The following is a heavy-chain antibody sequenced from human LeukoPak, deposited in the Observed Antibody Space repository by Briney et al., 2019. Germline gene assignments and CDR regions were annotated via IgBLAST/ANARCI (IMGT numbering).Heavy chain of an antibody. CDR3: AAYSSSWSRFDY. D-gene: IGHD6-13*01. J-gene: IGHJ4*02. CDR2: IHYSGHT. CDR1: GDSINSYY. Sequence: SETLSLTCTVSGDSINSYYWSWIRQPPGKGLEWIAYIHYSGHTNSNPSLKSRVTISVDTSKSQFSLELSSVTAADTAVYYCAAYSSSWSRFDYWGQGTLVTVSS. V-gene: IGHV4-59*08.